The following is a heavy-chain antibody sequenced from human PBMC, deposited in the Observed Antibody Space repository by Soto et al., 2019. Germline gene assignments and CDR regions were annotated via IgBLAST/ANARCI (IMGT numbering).Heavy chain of an antibody. Sequence: PSETLSLTCTVSGGSISSYYWSWIRQPPGKGLEWIGYIYYSGSTNYNPSLKSRVTISVDTSKNQFSLKLSSVTAADTAVYYCARLSRQGITIFGVVISPYYYYYMDVWGKGTTVTVSS. CDR2: IYYSGST. CDR1: GGSISSYY. CDR3: ARLSRQGITIFGVVISPYYYYYMDV. J-gene: IGHJ6*03. D-gene: IGHD3-3*01. V-gene: IGHV4-59*08.